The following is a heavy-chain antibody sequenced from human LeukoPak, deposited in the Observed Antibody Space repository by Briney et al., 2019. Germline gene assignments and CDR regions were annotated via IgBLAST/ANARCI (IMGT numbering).Heavy chain of an antibody. J-gene: IGHJ3*02. Sequence: PSETLSLTCAVSGVSLSGYYWGWIRQTPGKGLEWIGEINHSGRTNYNPSLKSRVTISLDTSKNQVSLKLSSVTAADTAIYYCAREAYYYDSSGFWDAFDIWGQGTMVTVSS. CDR3: AREAYYYDSSGFWDAFDI. CDR1: GVSLSGYY. CDR2: INHSGRT. D-gene: IGHD3-22*01. V-gene: IGHV4-34*01.